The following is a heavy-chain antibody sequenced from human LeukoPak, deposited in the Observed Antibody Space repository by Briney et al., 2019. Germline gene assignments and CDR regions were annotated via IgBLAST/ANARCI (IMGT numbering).Heavy chain of an antibody. J-gene: IGHJ1*01. CDR1: GFAFSTSD. Sequence: GSLRLSCVASGFAFSTSDMGWVRQAPGKGLEWVSSFSGLVDKTYYADSVRGRFHISRDKSSNTLSLQMNSLRAEDTAVYYCAKLILPVVVPTIISGIHFQHWGQGTLVTVSS. V-gene: IGHV3-23*01. D-gene: IGHD2-21*02. CDR2: FSGLVDKT. CDR3: AKLILPVVVPTIISGIHFQH.